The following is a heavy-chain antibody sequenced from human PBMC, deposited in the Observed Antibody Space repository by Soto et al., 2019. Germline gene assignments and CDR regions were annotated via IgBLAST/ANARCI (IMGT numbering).Heavy chain of an antibody. J-gene: IGHJ4*02. V-gene: IGHV5-51*01. CDR3: ARGYCSSTSCYHFDY. CDR2: IYPGDSDT. CDR1: GYSFTSYW. Sequence: GESLKISCKGYGYSFTSYWIGWVRQMPGKGLEWMGIIYPGDSDTRYSPSFQGQVTISADKSISTAYLQWSSLKASDTAMYYCARGYCSSTSCYHFDYWGQGTLVTVSS. D-gene: IGHD2-2*01.